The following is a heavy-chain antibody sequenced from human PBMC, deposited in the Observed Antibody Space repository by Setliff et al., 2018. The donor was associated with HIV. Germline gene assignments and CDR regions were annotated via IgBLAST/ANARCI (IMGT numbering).Heavy chain of an antibody. D-gene: IGHD2-2*01. CDR1: GFTFKNYD. CDR3: ARAALRYCTSTSCPRVDACDI. CDR2: ITVDSDYL. J-gene: IGHJ3*02. Sequence: GGSLRLSCVASGFTFKNYDMNWVRQAPGKGPEWVSSITVDSDYLYHADSVRGRFTISGDNARNSLYLQMNSLRAEDTDIYYCARAALRYCTSTSCPRVDACDIWGQGTMVTVSS. V-gene: IGHV3-21*01.